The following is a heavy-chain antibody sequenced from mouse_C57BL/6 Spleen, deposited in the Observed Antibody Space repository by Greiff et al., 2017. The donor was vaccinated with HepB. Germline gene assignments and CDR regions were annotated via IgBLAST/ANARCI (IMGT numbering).Heavy chain of an antibody. D-gene: IGHD3-1*01. Sequence: VQLQESGAELVKPGASVKMSCKASGYTFTSYTMHWVKQRPGQGLEWIGYINPSSGYTKYNQKFKYKATLTADKSSSTAYMQLSSLTSEDSAVYYCARKSTRASYWGQGTTLTVSS. CDR1: GYTFTSYT. CDR3: ARKSTRASY. J-gene: IGHJ2*01. CDR2: INPSSGYT. V-gene: IGHV1-4*01.